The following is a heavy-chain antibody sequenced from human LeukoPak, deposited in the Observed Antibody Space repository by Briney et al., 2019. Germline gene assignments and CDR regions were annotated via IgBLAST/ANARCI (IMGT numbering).Heavy chain of an antibody. J-gene: IGHJ3*02. CDR3: ASRWLHRRRDAFDI. Sequence: SETLSLTCTVSGGSLSSNYCSWIRQPAGKGLEWIGRIYTSGSTHYNPSLKSRVTISVDTSKNQFSLKLSSVTAADTAVYYCASRWLHRRRDAFDIWGQGTMVTVSS. V-gene: IGHV4-4*07. CDR2: IYTSGST. CDR1: GGSLSSNY. D-gene: IGHD5-24*01.